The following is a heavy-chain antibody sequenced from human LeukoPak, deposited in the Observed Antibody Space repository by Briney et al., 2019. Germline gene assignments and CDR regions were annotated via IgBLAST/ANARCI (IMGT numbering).Heavy chain of an antibody. CDR2: INPNSGGT. J-gene: IGHJ4*02. D-gene: IGHD3-22*01. V-gene: IGHV1-2*02. Sequence: ASVKVSCKASGYTFTGYYMHWVRQAPGQGLEWMGWINPNSGGTNYAQKFQGRVTMARDTSISTAYMELSRLRSDDTAAYYCARDLGSSGYSYDYWGQGTLVTVSS. CDR1: GYTFTGYY. CDR3: ARDLGSSGYSYDY.